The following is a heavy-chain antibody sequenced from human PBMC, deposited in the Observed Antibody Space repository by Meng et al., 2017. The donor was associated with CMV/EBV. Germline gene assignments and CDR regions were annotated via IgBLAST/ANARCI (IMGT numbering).Heavy chain of an antibody. V-gene: IGHV1-2*02. CDR1: GYTFTGYY. D-gene: IGHD3-3*01. J-gene: IGHJ3*02. CDR3: ARTYYDFWSGYYGADAFDI. CDR2: INPNSGGT. Sequence: ASVKVSCKASGYTFTGYYMHWVRQAPGQGLEWMGWINPNSGGTNYAQKYQGRVTMNRDTSISTAYMELSRLRSDDTAVYYCARTYYDFWSGYYGADAFDIWGQGTMVTVSS.